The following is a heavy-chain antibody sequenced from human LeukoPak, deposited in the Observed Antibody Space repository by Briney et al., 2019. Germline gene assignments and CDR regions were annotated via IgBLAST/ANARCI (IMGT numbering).Heavy chain of an antibody. D-gene: IGHD3-10*01. Sequence: ASVKVSCKASGYTFTGYYMHWVRQAPGQGLEWMGYIHPYRGVTNYAHKFHGRVTLTRDTSINTAYMELSSLRSDDTAVYYCARVRGQQLGVIDYWGQGTLVTVSS. V-gene: IGHV1-2*07. CDR2: IHPYRGVT. J-gene: IGHJ4*02. CDR3: ARVRGQQLGVIDY. CDR1: GYTFTGYY.